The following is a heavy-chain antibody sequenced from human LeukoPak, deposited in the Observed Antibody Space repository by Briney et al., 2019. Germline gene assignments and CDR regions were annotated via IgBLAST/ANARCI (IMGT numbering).Heavy chain of an antibody. Sequence: ASVKVSCKASGYTFTSYDINWVRQATGQGLEWMGWMNPNSGNTGYAQKFQGRVTMTRDTSTSTVYMELSSLRSEDTAVYYCARDEVDGYNYWGQGTLVTVSS. V-gene: IGHV1-8*02. J-gene: IGHJ4*02. CDR3: ARDEVDGYNY. D-gene: IGHD5-24*01. CDR2: MNPNSGNT. CDR1: GYTFTSYD.